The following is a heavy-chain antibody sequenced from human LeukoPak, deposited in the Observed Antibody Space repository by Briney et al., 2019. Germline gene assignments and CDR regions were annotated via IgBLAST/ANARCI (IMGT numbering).Heavy chain of an antibody. V-gene: IGHV3-33*06. Sequence: PGGSLRLSCAASGFSFSSYGMHWVRQAPGKGLEWVAVTWYDGSNKYYADSVKGRFTISRDNSKNTLYLQMNILRAEDTAVYYCAKEYYYGSGSYYTKPYFFDYWGHGTLVTVSS. CDR1: GFSFSSYG. CDR3: AKEYYYGSGSYYTKPYFFDY. J-gene: IGHJ4*01. D-gene: IGHD3-10*01. CDR2: TWYDGSNK.